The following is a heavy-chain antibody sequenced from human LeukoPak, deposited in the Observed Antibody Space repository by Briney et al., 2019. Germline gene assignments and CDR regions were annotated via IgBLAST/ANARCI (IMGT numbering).Heavy chain of an antibody. J-gene: IGHJ4*02. CDR1: GYTFTSYG. V-gene: IGHV1-18*04. CDR2: ISAYNGNT. D-gene: IGHD3-9*01. CDR3: ARDRRILTGPDY. Sequence: ASVKVPCKASGYTFTSYGISWVRQAPGQGLEWMGWISAYNGNTNYAQKLQGRVTMTTDRSTSTAYMELRSLRSDDTAVYYCARDRRILTGPDYWGQGTLVTVPS.